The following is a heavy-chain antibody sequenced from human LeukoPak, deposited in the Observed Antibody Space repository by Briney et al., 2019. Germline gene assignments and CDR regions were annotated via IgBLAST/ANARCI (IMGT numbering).Heavy chain of an antibody. CDR2: IYYSGST. Sequence: SETLSLTCTVSGGSIGSYYWSWIRQPPGKGLEWIGYIYYSGSTNYNPSLKSRVTISVDTSKNQFSLKLSSVTAADTAVYYCARQGYSSSWYRSPTNYYYYYCMDVWGKGTTVTVSS. CDR1: GGSIGSYY. CDR3: ARQGYSSSWYRSPTNYYYYYCMDV. D-gene: IGHD6-13*01. J-gene: IGHJ6*03. V-gene: IGHV4-59*08.